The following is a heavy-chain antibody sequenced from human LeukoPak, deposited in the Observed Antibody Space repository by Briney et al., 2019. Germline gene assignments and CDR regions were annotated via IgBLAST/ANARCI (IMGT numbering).Heavy chain of an antibody. CDR1: GGTFSSYA. J-gene: IGHJ5*02. Sequence: SVKVSCKASGGTFSSYAISWVRQAPGQGLEWMGRIIPIFGTANYAQKFQGRVTIPTDESTSTAYMELSSLRSEDTAVYYCARDLTDRDGYNSNWFDPWGQGTLVTVSS. D-gene: IGHD5-24*01. V-gene: IGHV1-69*05. CDR2: IIPIFGTA. CDR3: ARDLTDRDGYNSNWFDP.